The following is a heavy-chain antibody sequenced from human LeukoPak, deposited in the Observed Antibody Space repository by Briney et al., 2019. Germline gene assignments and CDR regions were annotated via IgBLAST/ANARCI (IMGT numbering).Heavy chain of an antibody. Sequence: GGSLRLSCAASGFSFRTYGMHLVRHAPGKELEWVTVISYDGSDKYYADSVKVRFTISRDNSRNTLYLQMNSLRVEDTAVYYCAKEVGTFTLDYWGQGTLVTVSS. D-gene: IGHD1-26*01. J-gene: IGHJ4*02. V-gene: IGHV3-30*18. CDR1: GFSFRTYG. CDR3: AKEVGTFTLDY. CDR2: ISYDGSDK.